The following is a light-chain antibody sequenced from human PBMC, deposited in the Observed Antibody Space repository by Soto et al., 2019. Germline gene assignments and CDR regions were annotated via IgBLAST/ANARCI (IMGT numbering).Light chain of an antibody. J-gene: IGLJ2*01. Sequence: QSALTQPASVSGPPGQSITISCTGSNSDIGRHDYVSWYQHHLGKVPKVIIYEVIHRPSGVSNRFSGSKSGNTASLTISGLQATDEADYYCSSYSSGSTLLLFGGGTQLTVL. V-gene: IGLV2-14*01. CDR3: SSYSSGSTLLL. CDR1: NSDIGRHDY. CDR2: EVI.